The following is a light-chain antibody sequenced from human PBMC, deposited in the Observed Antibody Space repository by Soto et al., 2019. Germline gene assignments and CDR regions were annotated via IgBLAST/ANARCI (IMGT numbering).Light chain of an antibody. CDR1: TSNIGSNY. Sequence: QSVLTQPPSASGTPGQGVTISCSGSTSNIGSNYVYWYQQLPGTAPKLLIYRNNQRPSGVPDRFSGSKSGASASLAISGLRSDPDADYFCAPWDDTLNGFYVFGTGTKVTVL. CDR3: APWDDTLNGFYV. V-gene: IGLV1-47*01. J-gene: IGLJ1*01. CDR2: RNN.